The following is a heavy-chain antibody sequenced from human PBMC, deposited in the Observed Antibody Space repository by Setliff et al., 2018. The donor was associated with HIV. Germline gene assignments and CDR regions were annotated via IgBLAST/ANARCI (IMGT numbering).Heavy chain of an antibody. D-gene: IGHD7-27*01. CDR2: ISGSAGTT. J-gene: IGHJ4*02. CDR3: ARQGNWEFDY. V-gene: IGHV3-20*04. CDR1: GFTLDDYG. Sequence: PGGSLRLSCAASGFTLDDYGMSWVRQAPGKGLEWVSGISGSAGTTYYADSVKGRFSISRDNSKNSLYLQMISLRAEDTALYYCARQGNWEFDYWGQGTLVTVSS.